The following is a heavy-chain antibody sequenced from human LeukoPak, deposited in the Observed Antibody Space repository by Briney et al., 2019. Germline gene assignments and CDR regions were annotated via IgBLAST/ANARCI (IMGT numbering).Heavy chain of an antibody. V-gene: IGHV3-13*01. J-gene: IGHJ4*02. CDR1: GFTFSSYD. CDR3: ARGSEAAAGAFDY. CDR2: IGTAGDT. Sequence: PGGSLRLSCVASGFTFSSYDMHWVRQATGKGLEWVSAIGTAGDTYYPVSVKGRFTVSRDNSKDTVSLQLNSLRAEDTAVYYCARGSEAAAGAFDYWGQGALVTVPS. D-gene: IGHD6-13*01.